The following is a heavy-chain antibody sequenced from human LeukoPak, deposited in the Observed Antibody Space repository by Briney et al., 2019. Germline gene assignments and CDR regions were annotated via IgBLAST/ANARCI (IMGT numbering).Heavy chain of an antibody. D-gene: IGHD5-24*01. CDR2: ISYDGSNK. Sequence: GGSLRLSCAASGFTFSSYAMHWVRQAPGKGLEWVAVISYDGSNKYYADSVKGRFTVSRDNSKNTLYLQMNSLRAEDTAVYYCARARIRGLQSLGLVLCIDYWGQGTLVTVSS. CDR3: ARARIRGLQSLGLVLCIDY. CDR1: GFTFSSYA. V-gene: IGHV3-30*01. J-gene: IGHJ4*02.